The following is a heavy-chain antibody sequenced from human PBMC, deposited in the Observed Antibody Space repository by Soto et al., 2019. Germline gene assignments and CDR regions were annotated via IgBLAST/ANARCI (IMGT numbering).Heavy chain of an antibody. D-gene: IGHD3-10*01. Sequence: GGSLRLSCAVSGFTFSDYYMSWIRQAPGKGLEWVSYIGSSGSTIYYADSLKGRFTISRDNAKNSLYLQMNSLRAEDTAAYFCARDRGGYLDNWGQGTLVTVSS. CDR1: GFTFSDYY. CDR3: ARDRGGYLDN. J-gene: IGHJ4*02. V-gene: IGHV3-11*01. CDR2: IGSSGSTI.